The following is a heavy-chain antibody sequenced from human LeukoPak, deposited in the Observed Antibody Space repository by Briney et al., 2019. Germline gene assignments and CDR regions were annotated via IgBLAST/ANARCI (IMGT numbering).Heavy chain of an antibody. CDR2: VSGSAFST. V-gene: IGHV3-23*01. Sequence: GGSLRLSCAASGFTFGSYGMSWVRQAPGKGLEWVSAVSGSAFSTYYADSVKGRFTISRDNSKDTLYLQLNSLRAEDTAVYYCAKDTGSGYDYFPYYFDYWGQGTLVTVSS. CDR3: AKDTGSGYDYFPYYFDY. J-gene: IGHJ4*02. CDR1: GFTFGSYG. D-gene: IGHD5-12*01.